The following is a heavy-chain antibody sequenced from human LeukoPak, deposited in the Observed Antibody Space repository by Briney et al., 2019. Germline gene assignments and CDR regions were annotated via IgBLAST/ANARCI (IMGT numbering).Heavy chain of an antibody. V-gene: IGHV3-69-1*01. Sequence: GGSLRLSCATSGFPFETNAMSWVRQAPGKGLEWVATIGNTETFYADSVTGRFTISRDNAKNSLYLQMNSLRAEDTAVYYCARDRGGSYSAIDYWGQGTLVTVSS. J-gene: IGHJ4*02. D-gene: IGHD1-26*01. CDR3: ARDRGGSYSAIDY. CDR2: IGNTETF. CDR1: GFPFETNA.